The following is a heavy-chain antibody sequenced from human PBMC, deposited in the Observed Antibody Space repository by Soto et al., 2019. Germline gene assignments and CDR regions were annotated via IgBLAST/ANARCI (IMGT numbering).Heavy chain of an antibody. V-gene: IGHV4-38-2*01. D-gene: IGHD3-16*01. CDR3: ARVADYVWGSYGPFFDY. CDR2: IYHSGST. Sequence: SETLSLTCAVSGYSISGGYYWGWIRQPPGKGLEWIGSIYHSGSTYYNPSLKSRVTISVDTSKNQFSLKLSSVTAADTAVYYCARVADYVWGSYGPFFDYWGQGTLVTVPQ. CDR1: GYSISGGYY. J-gene: IGHJ4*02.